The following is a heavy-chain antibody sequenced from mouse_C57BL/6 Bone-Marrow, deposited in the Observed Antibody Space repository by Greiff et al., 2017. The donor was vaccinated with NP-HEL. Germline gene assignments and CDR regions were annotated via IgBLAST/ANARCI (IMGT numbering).Heavy chain of an antibody. CDR2: INPNNGGT. CDR1: GYTFTDYN. J-gene: IGHJ3*01. CDR3: ARRGYYYGSSPWFAY. Sequence: LVEPGASVKMSCKASGYTFTDYNMHWVKQSHGKSLEWIGYINPNNGGTSYNQKFKGKATLTVNKSSSTAYMELRSLTSEDSAVYYCARRGYYYGSSPWFAYWGQGTLVTVSA. D-gene: IGHD1-1*01. V-gene: IGHV1-22*01.